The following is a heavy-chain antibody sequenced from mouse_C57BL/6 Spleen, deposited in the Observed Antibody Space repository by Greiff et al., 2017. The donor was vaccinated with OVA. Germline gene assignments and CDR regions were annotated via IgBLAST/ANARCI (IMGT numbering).Heavy chain of an antibody. D-gene: IGHD3-3*01. CDR2: IHPNSGST. J-gene: IGHJ4*01. CDR1: GYTFTSYW. CDR3: ARKGDYYALDY. V-gene: IGHV1-64*01. Sequence: QVQLQQPGAELVKPGASVKLSCKASGYTFTSYWMHWVKQRPGQGLEWIGMIHPNSGSTNYNEKFKSKATLTVDKSSSTAYMQLSSLTAADSAVYYRARKGDYYALDYWGQGTSVTVSA.